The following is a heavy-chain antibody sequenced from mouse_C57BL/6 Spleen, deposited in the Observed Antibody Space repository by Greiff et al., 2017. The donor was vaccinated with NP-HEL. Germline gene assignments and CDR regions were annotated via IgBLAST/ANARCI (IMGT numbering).Heavy chain of an antibody. V-gene: IGHV5-4*01. D-gene: IGHD1-1*01. Sequence: EVQWVESGGGLVKPGGSLKLSCAASGFTFSSYAMSWVRQTPEKRLEWVATISDGGSYTYYPDNVKGRFTISRDNAKNNLYLQMSHLKSEDTAMYYCARDRGYGSSFYYAMDYWGQGTSVTVSS. CDR3: ARDRGYGSSFYYAMDY. CDR1: GFTFSSYA. CDR2: ISDGGSYT. J-gene: IGHJ4*01.